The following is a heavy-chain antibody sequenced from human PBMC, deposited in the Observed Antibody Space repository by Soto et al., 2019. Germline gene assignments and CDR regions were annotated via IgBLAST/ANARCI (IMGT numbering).Heavy chain of an antibody. CDR3: ARVRVLMVYAIYYSYYMDV. V-gene: IGHV1-18*01. J-gene: IGHJ6*03. D-gene: IGHD2-8*01. CDR2: ISAYNGNT. Sequence: QVQLVQSGAEVKKPGASVKVSCKASGYTFTSYGISWVRQAPGQGLEWMGWISAYNGNTNYAQKLQGRVTMTTDTSTSTAYMELRSLRSDDTAVYYCARVRVLMVYAIYYSYYMDVWGKGTTVTVSS. CDR1: GYTFTSYG.